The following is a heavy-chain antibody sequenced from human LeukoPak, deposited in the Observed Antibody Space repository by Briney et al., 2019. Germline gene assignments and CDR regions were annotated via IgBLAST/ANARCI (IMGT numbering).Heavy chain of an antibody. J-gene: IGHJ3*02. V-gene: IGHV1-24*01. CDR1: GYTLTELS. Sequence: ASVKVSCKVSGYTLTELSMHWVRQAPGKGLEWMGGFDPEDGETIYAQKFQGRVTMTENTSTDTDYMELRSLRSEDTAVYYCATIVVPAAIRPWAGDIWGQGTMVTVSS. CDR3: ATIVVPAAIRPWAGDI. D-gene: IGHD2-2*02. CDR2: FDPEDGET.